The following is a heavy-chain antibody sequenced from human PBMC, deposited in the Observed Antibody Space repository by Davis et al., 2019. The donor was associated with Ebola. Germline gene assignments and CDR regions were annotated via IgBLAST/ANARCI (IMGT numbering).Heavy chain of an antibody. Sequence: PGGSLRLSCAASGFTFRGSAMHWVRQVSGQGLEWVGRIRSKANSYATAYAASVKGRFTISRDDSKNTAYLQMNSLKTEDTAVYYCTTELTVTTIWGQGTTVTVSS. CDR3: TTELTVTTI. CDR1: GFTFRGSA. D-gene: IGHD4-11*01. CDR2: IRSKANSYAT. V-gene: IGHV3-73*01. J-gene: IGHJ6*02.